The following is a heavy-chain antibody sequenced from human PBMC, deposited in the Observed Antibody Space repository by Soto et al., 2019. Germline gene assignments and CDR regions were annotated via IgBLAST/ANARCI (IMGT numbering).Heavy chain of an antibody. CDR2: IYYSGST. Sequence: SETLSLTCTVSGGSISSYYWSWIRQPPGKGLEWIGYIYYSGSTNYNPSLKSRVTISVDTSKNQFSLKLSSVTAADTAVYYCARVRRATLDYWGQGTLVTVSS. D-gene: IGHD5-12*01. J-gene: IGHJ4*02. CDR1: GGSISSYY. V-gene: IGHV4-59*01. CDR3: ARVRRATLDY.